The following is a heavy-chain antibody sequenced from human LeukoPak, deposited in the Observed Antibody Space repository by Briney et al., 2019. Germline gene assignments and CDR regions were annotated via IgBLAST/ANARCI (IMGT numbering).Heavy chain of an antibody. CDR1: GYTFTSYG. CDR2: ISAYNGNT. D-gene: IGHD2-2*01. V-gene: IGHV1-18*01. CDR3: ARLGYCSSTSCYLGSYYYYGMDV. Sequence: GASVTVSCKASGYTFTSYGISWVRQAPGQGLEWMGWISAYNGNTTYAQKLQGRVTMTTDTSTSTAYMELRSLRSDDTAVYYCARLGYCSSTSCYLGSYYYYGMDVWGQGTTVTVSS. J-gene: IGHJ6*02.